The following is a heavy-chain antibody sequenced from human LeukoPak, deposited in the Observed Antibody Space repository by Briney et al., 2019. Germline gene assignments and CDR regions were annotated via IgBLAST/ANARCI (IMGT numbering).Heavy chain of an antibody. Sequence: GGSLRLSCAASGFTFSSYAMSWVRQAPGKGLEWVSSISGSGTSTDYADSVKGRFTISRDNSKNTVNVQMNSLRAEDTAVYYCARDHYDILTGSHDAFDIWGQGTMVTVSS. V-gene: IGHV3-23*01. CDR3: ARDHYDILTGSHDAFDI. CDR1: GFTFSSYA. J-gene: IGHJ3*02. D-gene: IGHD3-9*01. CDR2: ISGSGTST.